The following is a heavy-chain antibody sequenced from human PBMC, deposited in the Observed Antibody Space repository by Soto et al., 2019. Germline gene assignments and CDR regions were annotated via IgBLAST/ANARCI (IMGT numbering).Heavy chain of an antibody. V-gene: IGHV6-1*01. CDR1: GDSVSSNRAA. Sequence: SQTLSLTCAISGDSVSSNRAAWNWIRQSPSRGLEWLGRTYYRSKWYNDYAVSVKSRITINPDTSKNQFSLQLNSVTPEDTAVFYCERAWGFSSGWYGSFFYWGQGTLVTVSS. J-gene: IGHJ4*02. CDR2: TYYRSKWYN. D-gene: IGHD6-19*01. CDR3: ERAWGFSSGWYGSFFY.